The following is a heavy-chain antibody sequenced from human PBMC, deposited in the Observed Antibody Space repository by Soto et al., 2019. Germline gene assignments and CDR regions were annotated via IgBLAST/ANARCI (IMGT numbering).Heavy chain of an antibody. D-gene: IGHD2-15*01. V-gene: IGHV3-23*01. J-gene: IGHJ4*02. CDR3: AKEILPDY. CDR2: ISATGGSI. Sequence: EVQLLESGGGLEQPGGSLRLSCAASGLTFSSFAMSWLRQAPGKELDWVAGISATGGSIYYADSVKGRFTISRDNSKNTLYLQMNSLRVEDTAVYYCAKEILPDYWGQGTLVTVSS. CDR1: GLTFSSFA.